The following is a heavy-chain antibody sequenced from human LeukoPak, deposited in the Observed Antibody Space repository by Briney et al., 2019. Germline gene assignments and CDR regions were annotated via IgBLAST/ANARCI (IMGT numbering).Heavy chain of an antibody. D-gene: IGHD3-22*01. CDR2: IYYSGST. CDR3: ARMIGSGYFSLDAFDI. Sequence: SETLSLTCTVSGGSISSSSYYWGWIRQPPGKGLEWIGSIYYSGSTYYNPSLKSRITISVDTSKNQFSLKLSSVTAADTAVYYCARMIGSGYFSLDAFDIWGQGTMVTVSS. V-gene: IGHV4-39*01. J-gene: IGHJ3*02. CDR1: GGSISSSSYY.